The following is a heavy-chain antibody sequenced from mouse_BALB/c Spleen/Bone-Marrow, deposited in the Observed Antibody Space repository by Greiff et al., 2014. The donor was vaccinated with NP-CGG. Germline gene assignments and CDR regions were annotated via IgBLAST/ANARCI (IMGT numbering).Heavy chain of an antibody. CDR3: ALFDYCDYFDY. CDR1: GFNFSGYW. Sequence: EVLLAESGGGLVQPGGSLKFSCAASGFNFSGYWMRWVWQGPGQGLEWIGEINPGSSTINYTPYVKDKFIMSRADVKKTLYLHMCKLASQDADFCDCALFDYCDYFDYWGQGTLVTVSA. V-gene: IGHV4-1*02. D-gene: IGHD1-2*01. J-gene: IGHJ3*01. CDR2: INPGSSTI.